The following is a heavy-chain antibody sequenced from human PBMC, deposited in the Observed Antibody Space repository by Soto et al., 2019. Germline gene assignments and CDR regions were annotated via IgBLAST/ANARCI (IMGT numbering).Heavy chain of an antibody. Sequence: ASAKCSCNASGYTFTEDTLHWVRQAPGQMLDCIGWINPANDKTKYSQNFQGRVSITWDTSASTAYLELSSLRSEDTTVYYCARETDLSLVTTLKYWGHGTPVTDSS. D-gene: IGHD4-17*01. CDR3: ARETDLSLVTTLKY. J-gene: IGHJ4*01. CDR1: GYTFTEDT. V-gene: IGHV1-3*01. CDR2: INPANDKT.